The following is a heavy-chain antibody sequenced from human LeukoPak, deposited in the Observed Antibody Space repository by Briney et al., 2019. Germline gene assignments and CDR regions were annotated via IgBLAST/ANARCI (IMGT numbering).Heavy chain of an antibody. J-gene: IGHJ4*02. CDR1: VYTFTSYA. CDR3: ARVDYDFWSGLSQYYFDY. CDR2: INTNTGNP. Sequence: ASVKVSCKASVYTFTSYAMNWVRQAHGQGLEWMGWINTNTGNPTYAQGFTGRFVFSLDASVSTAYLQISSLKAEDTAVYYCARVDYDFWSGLSQYYFDYWGQGTLVTVSS. V-gene: IGHV7-4-1*02. D-gene: IGHD3-3*01.